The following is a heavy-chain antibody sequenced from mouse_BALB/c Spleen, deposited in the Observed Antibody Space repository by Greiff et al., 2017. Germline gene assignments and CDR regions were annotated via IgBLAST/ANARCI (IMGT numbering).Heavy chain of an antibody. J-gene: IGHJ2*01. CDR3: ARPGNLYWFDY. V-gene: IGHV1-63*02. CDR2: IYPGGGYT. D-gene: IGHD2-1*01. CDR1: GYTFTNYW. Sequence: VKLMESGAELVRPGTSVKISCKASGYTFTNYWLGWVKQRPGHGLEWIGDIYPGGGYTNYNEKFKGKATLTADTSSSTAYMQLSSLTSEDSAVYFCARPGNLYWFDYWGQGTTLTVSS.